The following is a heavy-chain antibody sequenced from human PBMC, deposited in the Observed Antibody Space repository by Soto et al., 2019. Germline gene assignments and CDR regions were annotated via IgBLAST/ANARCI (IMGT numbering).Heavy chain of an antibody. J-gene: IGHJ3*02. Sequence: QVQLVQSGTEVKKPGAAVKVSCKTSGYTFTNHGINWVRQAPGQGLEWMGWINPYNANTNYAQKLQGRVAMTTNTSTTTAYMVLRSLTSDDTAVYYCARDRVAGIWGDAFDIWGQGTVVTVSS. CDR3: ARDRVAGIWGDAFDI. V-gene: IGHV1-18*04. CDR1: GYTFTNHG. D-gene: IGHD3-16*01. CDR2: INPYNANT.